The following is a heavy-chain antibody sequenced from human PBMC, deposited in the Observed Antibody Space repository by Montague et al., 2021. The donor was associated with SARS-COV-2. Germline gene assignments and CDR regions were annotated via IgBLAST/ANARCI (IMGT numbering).Heavy chain of an antibody. D-gene: IGHD2-2*01. V-gene: IGHV4-34*01. CDR3: ARGYCSSITCYRSLHY. CDR2: INHSGGV. CDR1: RGSFSGYY. Sequence: SETLSLTCTVHRGSFSGYYWTWIRQPPGKGLEWIGEINHSGGVNXNPSPKIRGTISVDTSKNHYSLKLRSVTAADTAIYYCARGYCSSITCYRSLHYWGQGPLVAVP. J-gene: IGHJ4*02.